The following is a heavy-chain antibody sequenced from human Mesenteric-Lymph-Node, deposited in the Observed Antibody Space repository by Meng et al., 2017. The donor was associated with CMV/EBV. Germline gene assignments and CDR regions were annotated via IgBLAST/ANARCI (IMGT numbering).Heavy chain of an antibody. Sequence: VSGGSIGSSSWWSWVRQPPRKGLGWIGEIYHSGSTNYNPSLKSRVTISVDKSKNQFSLKLSSVTAADTAVYYCARAKTGFGAWYFDLWGRGTLVTVSS. J-gene: IGHJ2*01. D-gene: IGHD3-10*01. CDR1: GGSIGSSSW. V-gene: IGHV4-4*02. CDR3: ARAKTGFGAWYFDL. CDR2: IYHSGST.